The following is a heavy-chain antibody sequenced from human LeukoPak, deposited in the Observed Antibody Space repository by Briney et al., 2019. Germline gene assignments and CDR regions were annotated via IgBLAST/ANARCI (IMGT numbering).Heavy chain of an antibody. Sequence: SETLSLTCTVSGGSINSYYWNWIRQPPGKGLEWIGYIYYSGSTNYNPSLRSRVTISLDTSKKQFSLKLSSVTAADTAIYYCAREGGSVPDYWGQGTLVTVSS. CDR2: IYYSGST. J-gene: IGHJ4*02. V-gene: IGHV4-59*01. D-gene: IGHD3-10*01. CDR1: GGSINSYY. CDR3: AREGGSVPDY.